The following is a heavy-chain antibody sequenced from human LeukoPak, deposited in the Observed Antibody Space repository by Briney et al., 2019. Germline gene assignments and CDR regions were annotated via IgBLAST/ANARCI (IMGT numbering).Heavy chain of an antibody. CDR3: ARDHNYTFDN. D-gene: IGHD1-1*01. CDR1: GFPFIEYS. V-gene: IGHV3-48*01. CDR2: IGIDSGNT. J-gene: IGHJ4*02. Sequence: GGSLRLSCTASGFPFIEYSMNWVRQAPGKGLEWISYIGIDSGNTKYADSVRGRFTISADKAKNSLYLQMNSLRVEDTAVYYCARDHNYTFDNWGQGTLVSVAS.